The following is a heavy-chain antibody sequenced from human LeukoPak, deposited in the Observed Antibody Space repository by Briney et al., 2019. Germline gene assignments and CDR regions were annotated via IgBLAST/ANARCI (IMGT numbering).Heavy chain of an antibody. V-gene: IGHV3-23*01. Sequence: TLRLFRAASGLTHSRFAMSCVPDAPTKALEWVLALTGSSGHTYYVDSVKGRFNISRDNSKNTLYLQMNSLRAEDTAVFYCAKGTVAGHFYYYDMDVWGQGTTVTVSS. CDR1: GLTHSRFA. D-gene: IGHD6-19*01. J-gene: IGHJ6*02. CDR2: LTGSSGHT. CDR3: AKGTVAGHFYYYDMDV.